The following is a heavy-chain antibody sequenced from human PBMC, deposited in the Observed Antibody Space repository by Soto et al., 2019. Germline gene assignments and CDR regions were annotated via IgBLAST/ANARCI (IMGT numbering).Heavy chain of an antibody. J-gene: IGHJ5*02. V-gene: IGHV1-18*01. CDR2: ISAYTDTP. CDR3: ARVIPGVEDWCEP. CDR1: GYTFTNFG. Sequence: ASVKVSCKASGYTFTNFGVTWVRRAPGQGLEWMGWISAYTDTPNYAQKFQGRVTMTIDTSTSTAYMDLRSLTSDDTAVYYCARVIPGVEDWCEPWGQGTLVTVSS. D-gene: IGHD2-2*01.